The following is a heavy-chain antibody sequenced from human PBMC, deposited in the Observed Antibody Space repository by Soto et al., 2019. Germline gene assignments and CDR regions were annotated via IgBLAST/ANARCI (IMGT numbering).Heavy chain of an antibody. D-gene: IGHD3-10*01. CDR3: ARGGAYYGSGSYTAFDI. Sequence: GESLKISCTGSGYSFTSYWIGWVRPMPGKGLEWMGIIYPGDSDTRYSPSFQGQVTISADKSISTAYLQWSSLKASDTAMYYCARGGAYYGSGSYTAFDIWGQGTMVTVSS. J-gene: IGHJ3*02. CDR2: IYPGDSDT. V-gene: IGHV5-51*01. CDR1: GYSFTSYW.